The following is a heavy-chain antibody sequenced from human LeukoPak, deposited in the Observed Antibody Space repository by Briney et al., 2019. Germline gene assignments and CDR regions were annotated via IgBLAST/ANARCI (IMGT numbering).Heavy chain of an antibody. D-gene: IGHD5-12*01. J-gene: IGHJ6*02. Sequence: ASVTVSCTASGYTFTSYYMHWVRQAPGQGLEWMGIINPSGGSTSYAQKFQGRVTMTRDTSTSTVYMELSSLRSEDTAVYYCARVGRWLQLSRDYYYYGMDVWGQGTTVTVSS. V-gene: IGHV1-46*01. CDR3: ARVGRWLQLSRDYYYYGMDV. CDR2: INPSGGST. CDR1: GYTFTSYY.